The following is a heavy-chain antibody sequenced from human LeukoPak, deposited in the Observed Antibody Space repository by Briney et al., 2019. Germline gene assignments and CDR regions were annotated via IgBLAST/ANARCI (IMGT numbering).Heavy chain of an antibody. D-gene: IGHD2-15*01. V-gene: IGHV3-7*01. CDR2: INQDGTEN. CDR3: ASGNYFDS. Sequence: GGSLRLSCAASGFTFSSYGMHWVRQAPGKGLEWVANINQDGTENHYVDSVKGRFTISRDNGKKSLYLQMNSLRVEDTAVYFCASGNYFDSWGQGTLVAVSS. CDR1: GFTFSSYG. J-gene: IGHJ4*02.